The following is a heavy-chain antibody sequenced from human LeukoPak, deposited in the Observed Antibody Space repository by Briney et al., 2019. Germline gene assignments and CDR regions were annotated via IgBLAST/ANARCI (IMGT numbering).Heavy chain of an antibody. CDR1: GFTFHHYA. CDR3: AKVTALVVVPAAFDY. V-gene: IGHV3-23*01. D-gene: IGHD2-2*01. J-gene: IGHJ4*02. CDR2: ISGSGGNT. Sequence: GGSLRLSCAASGFTFHHYAMRWVRQVPGKGLEWVSAISGSGGNTYYADSVKGRFTISRDNAKDSVYLQMNSLRAEDTALYYCAKVTALVVVPAAFDYCVRG.